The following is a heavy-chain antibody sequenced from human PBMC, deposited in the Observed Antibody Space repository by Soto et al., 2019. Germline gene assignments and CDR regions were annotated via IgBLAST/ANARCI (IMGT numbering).Heavy chain of an antibody. Sequence: GGSLRLSCAASGFTFSSYAMHWVRQAPGKGLEWVAVISYDGSNKYYADYVKGRFTISRDNSKNTLYLQMNSLRAEDTAVYYCARALYFDFWSGYEVKPPTYYGMDVWGQGTTVTVSS. J-gene: IGHJ6*02. V-gene: IGHV3-30-3*01. CDR1: GFTFSSYA. CDR2: ISYDGSNK. D-gene: IGHD3-3*01. CDR3: ARALYFDFWSGYEVKPPTYYGMDV.